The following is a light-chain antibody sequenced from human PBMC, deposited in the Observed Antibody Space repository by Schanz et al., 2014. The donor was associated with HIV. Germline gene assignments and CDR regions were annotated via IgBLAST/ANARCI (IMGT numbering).Light chain of an antibody. CDR2: GAS. V-gene: IGKV3-15*01. CDR3: QQYNNWPRT. CDR1: QRLSSSY. J-gene: IGKJ1*01. Sequence: EIVLTQSPGSLSLSPGGRATLSCGASQRLSSSYLAWYQQKRDQPPRLVIYGASTRATGIPARFSGSGSGTEFTLTISSLQPEDFAVYSCQQYNNWPRTFGQGTKVEIK.